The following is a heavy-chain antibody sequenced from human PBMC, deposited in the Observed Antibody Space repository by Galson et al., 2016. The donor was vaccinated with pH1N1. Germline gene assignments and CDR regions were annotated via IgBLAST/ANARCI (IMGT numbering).Heavy chain of an antibody. CDR3: ARDSQLVWSTYHHNYGMDV. CDR1: GYTFTTFG. CDR2: ISTYNDNT. J-gene: IGHJ6*02. Sequence: QSGAEVKKPGASVKVSCKASGYTFTTFGVSWVRQAPGQGLEWMGWISTYNDNTTYAQKLQGRVTMTTDTSTSTVYMELMSLRSDDTAVYYCARDSQLVWSTYHHNYGMDVWGQGTTVTVSS. D-gene: IGHD2-21*01. V-gene: IGHV1-18*01.